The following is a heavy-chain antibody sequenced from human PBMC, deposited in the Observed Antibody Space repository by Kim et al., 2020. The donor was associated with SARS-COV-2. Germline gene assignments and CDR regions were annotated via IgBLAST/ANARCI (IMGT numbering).Heavy chain of an antibody. Sequence: GGSLRLSCAVSGLSFSSYAMSWVRQAPGKGLEWVSTISGSGGSTYYADSVKGRFTISRDNSNNTLNVQMNSLRAEDTAVYYCAKSITFGGVIAPGASDIWGQGTKVTVTS. CDR3: AKSITFGGVIAPGASDI. CDR2: ISGSGGST. D-gene: IGHD3-16*02. J-gene: IGHJ3*02. V-gene: IGHV3-23*01. CDR1: GLSFSSYA.